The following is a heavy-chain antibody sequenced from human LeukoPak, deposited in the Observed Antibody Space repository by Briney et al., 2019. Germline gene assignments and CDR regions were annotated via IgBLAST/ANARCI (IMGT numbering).Heavy chain of an antibody. J-gene: IGHJ6*03. V-gene: IGHV3-30*04. CDR1: GFTFRSYA. Sequence: PGGSLRLSCAASGFTFRSYAMHWVRQAPGKGLEGVAVISYDGSNKYYADSVKGRFTIYRDNSKNTLYLQMNSLRAEDTAVYYCAREGDTAMTAGYYYYMDVWGKGTTVTVSS. D-gene: IGHD5-18*01. CDR2: ISYDGSNK. CDR3: AREGDTAMTAGYYYYMDV.